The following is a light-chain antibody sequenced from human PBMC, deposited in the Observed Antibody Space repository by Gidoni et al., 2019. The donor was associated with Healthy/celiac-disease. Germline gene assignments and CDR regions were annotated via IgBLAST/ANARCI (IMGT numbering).Light chain of an antibody. CDR3: QQYGSSPRT. Sequence: EIVLTQSPGTLSLSPGERATLSCRASQSVSSSYLAWYQQKPGQAPRLLIYGASPRATGITDRFSGSASWTDFTLTISRLESQDCAVYYCQQYGSSPRTFGQGTKVEIK. J-gene: IGKJ1*01. V-gene: IGKV3-20*01. CDR2: GAS. CDR1: QSVSSSY.